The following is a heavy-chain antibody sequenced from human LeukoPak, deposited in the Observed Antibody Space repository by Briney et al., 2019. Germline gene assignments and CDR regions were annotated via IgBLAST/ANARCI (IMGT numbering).Heavy chain of an antibody. CDR1: GGSFSGYY. D-gene: IGHD6-13*01. V-gene: IGHV4-34*01. J-gene: IGHJ5*02. Sequence: SETLSLTCAVYGGSFSGYYWSWLRQPPGKGLEWIGEINHSGSTNYNPSLKSRVTISVDTSKNQFSLKLSSVTAADTAVYYCARVDKSSSWYRNWFDPWGQGTLVTVSS. CDR2: INHSGST. CDR3: ARVDKSSSWYRNWFDP.